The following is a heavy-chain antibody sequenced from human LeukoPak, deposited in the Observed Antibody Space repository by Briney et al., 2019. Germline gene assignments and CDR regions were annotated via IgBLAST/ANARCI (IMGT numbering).Heavy chain of an antibody. CDR1: GFTFSNYG. CDR2: ILYDGNNK. Sequence: GGSLRLSCAAFGFTFSNYGMHWVRQAPGKGLECVALILYDGNNKYYADSVKGRFTISRDNSKNTLYLQMNSLRAEDTAVYYCARGEEVGATLDAFDIWGQGTMVTVSS. V-gene: IGHV3-30*02. CDR3: ARGEEVGATLDAFDI. J-gene: IGHJ3*02. D-gene: IGHD1-26*01.